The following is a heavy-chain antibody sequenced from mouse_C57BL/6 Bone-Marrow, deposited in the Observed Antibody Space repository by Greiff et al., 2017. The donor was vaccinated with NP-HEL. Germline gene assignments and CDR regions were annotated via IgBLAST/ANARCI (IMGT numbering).Heavy chain of an antibody. D-gene: IGHD2-4*01. CDR1: GFTFSDYY. Sequence: DVKLVESGGGLVQPGGSLKLSCAASGFTFSDYYMYWVRQTPEKRLEWVAYISNGGGSTYYPDTVKGRFTISRDNAKNTLYLQMSRLKSEDTAMYYCARRYDSHWYFDVWGTGTTVTVSS. CDR2: ISNGGGST. J-gene: IGHJ1*03. CDR3: ARRYDSHWYFDV. V-gene: IGHV5-12*01.